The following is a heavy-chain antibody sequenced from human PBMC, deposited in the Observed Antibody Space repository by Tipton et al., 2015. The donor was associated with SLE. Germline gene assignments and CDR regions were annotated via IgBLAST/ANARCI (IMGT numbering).Heavy chain of an antibody. CDR2: IWYVGSSK. V-gene: IGHV3-33*08. J-gene: IGHJ4*02. Sequence: SLRLSCAASGFTFSSYGMHWVRQAPGKGLEWVAVIWYVGSSKYYADSVKGRFTISRDNSKNTLYLQMNSLRAEDTAMYYCAAAGRYEALTRWGQGTLVTVSS. D-gene: IGHD1-26*01. CDR3: AAAGRYEALTR. CDR1: GFTFSSYG.